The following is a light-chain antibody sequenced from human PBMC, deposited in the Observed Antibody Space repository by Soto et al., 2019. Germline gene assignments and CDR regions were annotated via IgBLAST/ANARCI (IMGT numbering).Light chain of an antibody. J-gene: IGLJ3*02. CDR1: SDDIGNFNL. CDR3: CSYAGSRWV. V-gene: IGLV2-23*02. CDR2: AVN. Sequence: QSVLTQPSSVSWSPGQSITFSCTGSSDDIGNFNLVSRYQQYPGKAPKLILYAVNKRPLGVSDRFSGSKSGNTASLTISGLQAEDEADYHCCSYAGSRWVFGGGTKVTVL.